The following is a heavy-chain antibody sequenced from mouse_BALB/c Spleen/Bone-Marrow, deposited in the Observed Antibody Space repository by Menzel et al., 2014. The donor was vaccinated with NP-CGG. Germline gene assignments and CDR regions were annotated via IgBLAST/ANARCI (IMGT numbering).Heavy chain of an antibody. CDR3: TREGYYGSSYVDY. Sequence: QVQLQQPGAELVRPGASVKPSCKASGYTFTSYWINWVKQRPGQGLEWIGNIYPSDSYTNYNQKFKDKATLTVDKSSNTAYMQLSSPTSEDSAVYYCTREGYYGSSYVDYWGQGTTLTVSS. V-gene: IGHV1-69*02. D-gene: IGHD1-1*01. CDR1: GYTFTSYW. CDR2: IYPSDSYT. J-gene: IGHJ2*01.